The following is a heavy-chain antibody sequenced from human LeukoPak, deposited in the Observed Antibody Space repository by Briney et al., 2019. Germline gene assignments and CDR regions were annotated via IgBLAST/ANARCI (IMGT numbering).Heavy chain of an antibody. Sequence: SQTLSLTRTVSGGSISSSSYYWGWIRQPPGKGLEWIGSIYYSGSTYYNPSLKSRVTISVDTSKNQFSLKLSSVTAADTAVYYCARDYWDYYDSSGYYYGWYFDLWGRGTLVTVSS. J-gene: IGHJ2*01. D-gene: IGHD3-22*01. CDR1: GGSISSSSYY. V-gene: IGHV4-39*07. CDR2: IYYSGST. CDR3: ARDYWDYYDSSGYYYGWYFDL.